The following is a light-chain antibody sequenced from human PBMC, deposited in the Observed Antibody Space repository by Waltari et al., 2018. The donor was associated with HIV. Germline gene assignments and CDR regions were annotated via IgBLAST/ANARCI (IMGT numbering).Light chain of an antibody. CDR1: QNITKW. V-gene: IGKV1-5*03. Sequence: DIRMTQSPSTLSASSRDRVTITCRANQNITKWLAWYQQKPGKAPKLLIYKASILRSGVPSRFTGSGFGTEFTLTISSLQPDDFAVYYCQQYDSYSTFGQGTTVEI. CDR2: KAS. CDR3: QQYDSYST. J-gene: IGKJ1*01.